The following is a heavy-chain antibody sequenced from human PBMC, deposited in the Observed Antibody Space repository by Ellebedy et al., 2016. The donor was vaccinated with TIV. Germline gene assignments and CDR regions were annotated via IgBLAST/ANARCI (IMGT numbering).Heavy chain of an antibody. CDR3: ARLGQGREGYYNYAMDV. V-gene: IGHV3-33*01. D-gene: IGHD3-16*01. CDR2: IWSDGSYI. J-gene: IGHJ6*02. Sequence: GESLKISCAASGSSFSRYGMQWVRQAPGKGLDWVAVIWSDGSYIHYAEFVKGRFSISRDNPTNTLYLQMNSLRVEDTGVYYCARLGQGREGYYNYAMDVWGQGTTVTVSS. CDR1: GSSFSRYG.